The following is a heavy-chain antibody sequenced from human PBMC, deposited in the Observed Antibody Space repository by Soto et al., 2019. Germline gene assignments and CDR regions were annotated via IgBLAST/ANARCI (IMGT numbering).Heavy chain of an antibody. CDR2: INAGNGNT. Sequence: ASVKVSCKDSGYTFNSHAIQWVRQAPGQRPEWLGWINAGNGNTYYSEKFEGRVTFTRDTAATTVNMELTSLTSEDTAIYYCGRDQSGIGYYVDWFDPWGQGTLVTVS. D-gene: IGHD3-10*02. V-gene: IGHV1-3*01. CDR1: GYTFNSHA. J-gene: IGHJ5*02. CDR3: GRDQSGIGYYVDWFDP.